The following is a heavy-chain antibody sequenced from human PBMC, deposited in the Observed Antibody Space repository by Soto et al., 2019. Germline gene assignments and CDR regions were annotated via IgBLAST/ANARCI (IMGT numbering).Heavy chain of an antibody. CDR3: ARELWLRGWFDP. V-gene: IGHV4-34*01. D-gene: IGHD5-18*01. Sequence: QVQLQQWGAGLLKPSETLSLTCAVYGGSFSGYYWSWIRQPPGKGLEWIGEINHSGGTNYNPSLKSRVNISEDTSKNQLFLRLSSVTAADTAVYYCARELWLRGWFDPWGQGTLVTVSS. CDR2: INHSGGT. J-gene: IGHJ5*02. CDR1: GGSFSGYY.